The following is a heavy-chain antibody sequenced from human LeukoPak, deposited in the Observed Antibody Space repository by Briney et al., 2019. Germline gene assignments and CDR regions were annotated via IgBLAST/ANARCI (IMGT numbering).Heavy chain of an antibody. V-gene: IGHV4-30-2*01. D-gene: IGHD6-19*01. J-gene: IGHJ6*02. CDR3: ARGIRSGGWFYYYYGMGV. Sequence: SQTLSLTCAVSGGSISSGGYSWSWIRQPPGKGLEWIGEINHSGSTNYNPSLKSRVTISVDTSKNQFSLKLSSVTAADTAVYYCARGIRSGGWFYYYYGMGVWGQGTTVTVSS. CDR2: INHSGST. CDR1: GGSISSGGYS.